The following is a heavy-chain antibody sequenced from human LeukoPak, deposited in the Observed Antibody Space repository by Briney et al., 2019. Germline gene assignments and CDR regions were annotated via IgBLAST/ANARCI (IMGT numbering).Heavy chain of an antibody. CDR3: ARRVSSSWYYFDY. Sequence: GESLKISCKGSGYTFTSYWIGWVRQMPGKGLEWMGIIYPDDSDTRYGPSFQGQVTISADKSISTAYLQWSSLKASDTAMYYCARRVSSSWYYFDYWGQGTLVTVSS. D-gene: IGHD6-13*01. J-gene: IGHJ4*02. CDR1: GYTFTSYW. V-gene: IGHV5-51*01. CDR2: IYPDDSDT.